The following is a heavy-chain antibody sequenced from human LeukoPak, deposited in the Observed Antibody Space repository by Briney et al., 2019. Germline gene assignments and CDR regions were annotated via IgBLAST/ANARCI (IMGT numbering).Heavy chain of an antibody. CDR2: IYYSGST. CDR3: ARYCSSTSCYGERAFDI. CDR1: GGSISSGGYY. J-gene: IGHJ3*02. Sequence: SETLSLTCTVSGGSISSGGYYWSWIRQHPGKGLEWIGYIYYSGSTYYNPSLKSRVTISVDTSKNQFSLKLSSVTAADTAVYYCARYCSSTSCYGERAFDIWGQGTMVTVSS. V-gene: IGHV4-30-4*08. D-gene: IGHD2-2*01.